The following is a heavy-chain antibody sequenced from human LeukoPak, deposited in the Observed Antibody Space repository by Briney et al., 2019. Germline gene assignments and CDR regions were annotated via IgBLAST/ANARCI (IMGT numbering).Heavy chain of an antibody. CDR3: ARDVWTGVAVSDY. CDR1: GLTLSSYW. J-gene: IGHJ4*02. CDR2: IKEDGSIQ. Sequence: GGSLRLSCVASGLTLSSYWMTWVRQAAGKGLGWLANIKEDGSIQYYLDSVRGRFTISRDNAKTSVYLQLNSLRADDTAVYYCARDVWTGVAVSDYWGQGTLVTVSS. D-gene: IGHD6-19*01. V-gene: IGHV3-7*01.